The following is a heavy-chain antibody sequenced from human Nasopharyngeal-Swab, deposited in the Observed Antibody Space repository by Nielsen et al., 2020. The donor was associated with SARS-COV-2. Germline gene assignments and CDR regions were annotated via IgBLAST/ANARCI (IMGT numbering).Heavy chain of an antibody. V-gene: IGHV3-11*06. Sequence: GESLKISCAASGFTFSDYYMSWIRQAPGKGLEWVSYISSSSSYIYYADSVKGRFTISRDNAKNSLYLQMNSLRAEDTAVYYCAVSSWQDFDPWGQGTLVTVSS. CDR3: AVSSWQDFDP. J-gene: IGHJ5*02. CDR1: GFTFSDYY. D-gene: IGHD6-13*01. CDR2: ISSSSSYI.